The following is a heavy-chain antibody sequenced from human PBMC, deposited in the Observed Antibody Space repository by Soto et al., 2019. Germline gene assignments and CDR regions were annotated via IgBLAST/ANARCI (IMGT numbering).Heavy chain of an antibody. CDR2: ISGSGGST. J-gene: IGHJ4*02. CDR3: AHITPATIAVAGF. Sequence: GGSLRLSCAASGFTFSSYAMSWVRQAPGKGLEWVSAISGSGGSTYYADSVKGRLTISGDNSKHTLYLQMNSLRVEATAVYYCAHITPATIAVAGFWGQGTLVTVSS. CDR1: GFTFSSYA. V-gene: IGHV3-23*01. D-gene: IGHD6-13*01.